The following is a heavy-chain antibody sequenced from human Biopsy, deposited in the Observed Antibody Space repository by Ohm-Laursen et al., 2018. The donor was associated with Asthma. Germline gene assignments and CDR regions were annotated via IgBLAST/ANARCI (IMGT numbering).Heavy chain of an antibody. V-gene: IGHV4-30-2*06. D-gene: IGHD2-21*02. CDR2: IYRNGDT. Sequence: TLSLTCHVSGDSIDSGDYSWTWIRQSPGVGLEWIGYIYRNGDTYYNPTLKNRVTISIDRSKNQFSLRLRSVTAADTAVYYCARGWNCGGDCYSLDYWGQGTLVTVSS. J-gene: IGHJ4*02. CDR1: GDSIDSGDYS. CDR3: ARGWNCGGDCYSLDY.